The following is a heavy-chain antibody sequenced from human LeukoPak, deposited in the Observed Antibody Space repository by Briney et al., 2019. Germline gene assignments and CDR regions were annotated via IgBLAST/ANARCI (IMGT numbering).Heavy chain of an antibody. CDR1: GFTFSSYA. D-gene: IGHD6-13*01. V-gene: IGHV3-30-3*01. CDR2: ISYDGSNK. Sequence: GGSLRLSCAASGFTFSSYAMHWVRQAPGKGLEWVAVISYDGSNKYYADSVKGRFTISRDNSKNTLYLQMNSLRAEDTAVYYCARSADSSSWYGHGAFDIWGQGTMVTVSS. J-gene: IGHJ3*02. CDR3: ARSADSSSWYGHGAFDI.